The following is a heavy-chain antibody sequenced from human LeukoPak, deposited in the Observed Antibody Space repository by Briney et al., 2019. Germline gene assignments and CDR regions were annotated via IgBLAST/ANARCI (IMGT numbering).Heavy chain of an antibody. CDR3: ARAQRSGADAFDI. D-gene: IGHD2-2*01. CDR1: GYTFTSYA. V-gene: IGHV1-3*03. CDR2: INAGNGIT. Sequence: ASVKVSCKASGYTFTSYAIHWVRQAPGQRLEWMGWINAGNGITKYSQEFQGRLTITRDTSASTTYMELSSLRSEDMAVYYCARAQRSGADAFDIWGQGTMVTVSS. J-gene: IGHJ3*02.